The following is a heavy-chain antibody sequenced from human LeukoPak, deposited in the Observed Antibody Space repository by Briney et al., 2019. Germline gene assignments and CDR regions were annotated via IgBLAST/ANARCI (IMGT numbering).Heavy chain of an antibody. D-gene: IGHD3-22*01. CDR2: ISGGGGST. Sequence: GGSLRLSCAASGFTFSSYAMNWVRQAPGKGLEWVSAISGGGGSTYYADSVKGRFTISRDNSKNTLYLQMKSLRAEDTAIYYCAKTAYYYDSSGHRYFDYWGQGTLVTVSS. CDR1: GFTFSSYA. J-gene: IGHJ4*02. V-gene: IGHV3-23*01. CDR3: AKTAYYYDSSGHRYFDY.